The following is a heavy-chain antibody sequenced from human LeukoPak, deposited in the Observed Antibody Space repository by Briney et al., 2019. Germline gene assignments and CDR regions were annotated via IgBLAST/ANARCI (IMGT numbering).Heavy chain of an antibody. CDR2: IYYSGST. V-gene: IGHV4-61*01. CDR3: ARGVNSGYFDY. J-gene: IGHJ4*02. CDR1: GYSISSGYY. D-gene: IGHD1-26*01. Sequence: SETLSLTCTVSGYSISSGYYWGWIRQPPGKGLEWIGYIYYSGSTNYNPSLKSRVTISVDTSKNQFSLKLTSVTAADTAVYYCARGVNSGYFDYCGQGTLVTASS.